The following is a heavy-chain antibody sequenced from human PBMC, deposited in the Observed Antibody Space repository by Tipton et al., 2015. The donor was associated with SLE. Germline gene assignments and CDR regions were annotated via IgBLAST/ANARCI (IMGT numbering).Heavy chain of an antibody. D-gene: IGHD3-10*01. V-gene: IGHV1-18*01. CDR3: ARDPGYGSGSYYTHVPLG. Sequence: QVQLVQSGAEVKKPGASVKVSCKASGYTFTSYGISWVRQAPGQGLEWMGWISAYDGNTNYAQKLQGRVTMTTDTSTSTAYMELRSLGSDDTAVYYCARDPGYGSGSYYTHVPLGWGQGTLVTVSS. CDR2: ISAYDGNT. CDR1: GYTFTSYG. J-gene: IGHJ4*02.